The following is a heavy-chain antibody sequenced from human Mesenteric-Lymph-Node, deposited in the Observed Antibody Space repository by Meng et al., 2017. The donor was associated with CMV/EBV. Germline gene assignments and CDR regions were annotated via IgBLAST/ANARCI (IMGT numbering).Heavy chain of an antibody. CDR2: IYHSGNT. CDR1: GYSIRDGYY. V-gene: IGHV4-38-2*02. D-gene: IGHD3-3*01. CDR3: AREGGSEAIFGGGSMDV. Sequence: SETLSLTCIVSGYSIRDGYYWGWIRQPPGKGLEWIGNIYHSGNTYSNPSLKSRVTISLDTSKNQFSLKLSSVTAADTAVYYCAREGGSEAIFGGGSMDVWGQGTTVTVS. J-gene: IGHJ6*02.